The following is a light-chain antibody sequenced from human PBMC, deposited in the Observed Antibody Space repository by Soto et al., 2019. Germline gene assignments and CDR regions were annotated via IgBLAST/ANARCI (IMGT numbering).Light chain of an antibody. CDR2: DAS. Sequence: EIILTQSPATLSLSPGERATLSCGASQSIGSYLAWYQQKPGQAPRLLIYDASNRATGIPARFSGSGSGTDFTLTISSLEPEDFAVYYCQQRSSWPRPFGPGTKVDIK. V-gene: IGKV3-11*01. CDR3: QQRSSWPRP. J-gene: IGKJ3*01. CDR1: QSIGSY.